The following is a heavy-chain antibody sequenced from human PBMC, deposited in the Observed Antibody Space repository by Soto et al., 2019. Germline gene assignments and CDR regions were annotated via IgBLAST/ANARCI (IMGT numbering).Heavy chain of an antibody. CDR3: ARGRSALEFDY. J-gene: IGHJ4*02. Sequence: QVQLQESGPGLVKPSETLSLTCTVSGGSISSYYWSWIRQPPGKGLEWIGFIYYSGSTSYNPSLKSRVTISVDTSKNQFTLKVSSVTAADTAVYYCARGRSALEFDYWGQGTLVTVSS. CDR2: IYYSGST. V-gene: IGHV4-59*08. CDR1: GGSISSYY. D-gene: IGHD1-1*01.